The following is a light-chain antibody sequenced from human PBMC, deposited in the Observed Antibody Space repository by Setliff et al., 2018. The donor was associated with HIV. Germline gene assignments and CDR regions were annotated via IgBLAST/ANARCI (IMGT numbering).Light chain of an antibody. Sequence: QSALTQPPSVSGAPGQSVTLSCAGTASNIGAGYGVHWYQHLPGTTTAPRVLISYNDKRPSGVTNRFSGSKSGNTASLAISGLQAEDEADYYCSSYTGSNTYVFGTGTKVT. V-gene: IGLV1-40*01. CDR3: SSYTGSNTYV. CDR1: ASNIGAGYG. CDR2: YND. J-gene: IGLJ1*01.